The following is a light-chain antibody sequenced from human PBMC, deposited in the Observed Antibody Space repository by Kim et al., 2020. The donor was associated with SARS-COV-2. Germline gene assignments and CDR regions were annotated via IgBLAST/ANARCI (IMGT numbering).Light chain of an antibody. Sequence: SYELSQPPSVSVAPGKTARITCGGNNIGSKTVHWYQQKPGQAPVLVIYSDTDRPSGIPERFSGSNSGNTATLTISRVEAGDEGDYYCQVWDSSSDHPVFG. V-gene: IGLV3-21*04. J-gene: IGLJ3*02. CDR2: SDT. CDR3: QVWDSSSDHPV. CDR1: NIGSKT.